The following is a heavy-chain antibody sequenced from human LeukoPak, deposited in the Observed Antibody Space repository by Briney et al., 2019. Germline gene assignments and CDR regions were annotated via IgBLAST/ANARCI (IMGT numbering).Heavy chain of an antibody. CDR2: ISYDGSNK. CDR1: GFTFSSYG. CDR3: AKGYYDFWSGYYMPGGMDV. V-gene: IGHV3-30*18. D-gene: IGHD3-3*01. J-gene: IGHJ6*02. Sequence: GRSLRLSCAASGFTFSSYGMHWVRQAPGKGPEWVALISYDGSNKYYADSVKGRFTIYRDNSKNTLYLQMNSLGAEDTAVYYCAKGYYDFWSGYYMPGGMDVWGQGTTVTVSS.